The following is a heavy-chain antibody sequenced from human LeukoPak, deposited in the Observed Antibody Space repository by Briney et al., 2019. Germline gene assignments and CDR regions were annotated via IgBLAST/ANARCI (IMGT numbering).Heavy chain of an antibody. Sequence: GGSLRLSCAASGFTFDDYTMHWVRQAPGKGLEWVSLISWDGGSTYYADSVKGRFTISRDNSKNSLYLQMNSLRTEDTALYYCAKGGRWLQLPGFFDYWGQGTLVTVSS. CDR2: ISWDGGST. V-gene: IGHV3-43*01. CDR1: GFTFDDYT. CDR3: AKGGRWLQLPGFFDY. D-gene: IGHD5-24*01. J-gene: IGHJ4*02.